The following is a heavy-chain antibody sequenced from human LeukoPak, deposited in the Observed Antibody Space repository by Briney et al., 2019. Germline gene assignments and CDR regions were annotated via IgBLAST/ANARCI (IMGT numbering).Heavy chain of an antibody. CDR1: GGSFSGYY. D-gene: IGHD2-2*01. CDR3: ARRIDVVVPAATFDY. CDR2: INHSGST. Sequence: RASETLSLTCAVYGGSFSGYYWSWIRQPPGKGLEWIGEINHSGSTNYNPSLKSRVTISVDTSKNQFSLKLSSVTAADTAVYYCARRIDVVVPAATFDYWGQGTLVTVSS. V-gene: IGHV4-34*01. J-gene: IGHJ4*02.